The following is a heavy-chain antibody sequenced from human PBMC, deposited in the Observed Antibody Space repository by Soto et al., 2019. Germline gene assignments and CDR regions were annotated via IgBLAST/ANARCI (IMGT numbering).Heavy chain of an antibody. CDR1: GGSISSGGYY. J-gene: IGHJ5*02. CDR3: ARDLAGYYDILTGFYSDWFDP. V-gene: IGHV4-31*03. CDR2: IYYSGST. D-gene: IGHD3-9*01. Sequence: QVQLQESGPGLVKPSQTLSLTCTVSGGSISSGGYYWSWIRQHPGKGLEWIGYIYYSGSTYYNPSLKSRVTISVDTSKNQFSLKLSSVTAADTAVYYCARDLAGYYDILTGFYSDWFDPWGQGTLVTVSS.